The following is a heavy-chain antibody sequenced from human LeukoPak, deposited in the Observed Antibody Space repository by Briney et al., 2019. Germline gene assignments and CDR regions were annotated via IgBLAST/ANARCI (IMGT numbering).Heavy chain of an antibody. D-gene: IGHD3-10*01. Sequence: SETLSLTCAVYGGSFSGYYWSWIRQPPGKGLEWIGEINHSGSTNYNPSLKSRVTISVDTSKNQFSLKLSSVTAADTAVYYCARVVARGLFDYWGQGTLVTVSS. CDR3: ARVVARGLFDY. CDR2: INHSGST. V-gene: IGHV4-34*01. CDR1: GGSFSGYY. J-gene: IGHJ4*02.